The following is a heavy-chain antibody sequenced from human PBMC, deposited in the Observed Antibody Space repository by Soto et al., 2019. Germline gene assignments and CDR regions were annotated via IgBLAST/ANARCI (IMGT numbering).Heavy chain of an antibody. CDR2: ISGSGGST. D-gene: IGHD2-15*01. CDR3: ARGPEGRYCSGGSCLSWPETEYYFDY. V-gene: IGHV3-23*01. Sequence: PGGSLRLSCAASGFTFSSYAMSWVRQAPGKGLEWVSSISGSGGSTYYADSVKGRFAISRDNSKKTLYLQMNSLRAEDTAVYYCARGPEGRYCSGGSCLSWPETEYYFDYWGQGTLVTVSS. CDR1: GFTFSSYA. J-gene: IGHJ4*02.